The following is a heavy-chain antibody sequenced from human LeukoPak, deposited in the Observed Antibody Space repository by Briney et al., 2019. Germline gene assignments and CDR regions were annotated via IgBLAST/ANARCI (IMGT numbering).Heavy chain of an antibody. J-gene: IGHJ3*02. Sequence: PGGSLRLSCVASGFTFSSYAMGWVRQAPGKRPEWVSSLTDSGGTTYYVDSVEGRSTISRDNSKNTLYLHMNSLRAEDTAMYYCAKKRDAFDIWGQGTVVAVSS. D-gene: IGHD5-24*01. CDR3: AKKRDAFDI. V-gene: IGHV3-23*01. CDR1: GFTFSSYA. CDR2: LTDSGGTT.